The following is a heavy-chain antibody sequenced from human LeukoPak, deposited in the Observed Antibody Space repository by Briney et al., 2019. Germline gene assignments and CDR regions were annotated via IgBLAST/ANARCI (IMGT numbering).Heavy chain of an antibody. CDR1: GGTFSSYA. D-gene: IGHD1-20*01. CDR2: IIPIFGTA. Sequence: SVKVSCKASGGTFSSYAISWVRQAPGQGLEWMGGIIPIFGTANYAQKFQGRVTITTDESTSTAYMELSSLRSEDTAVYYCARELKITGNPFDPWGQGTLVTVSS. V-gene: IGHV1-69*05. J-gene: IGHJ5*02. CDR3: ARELKITGNPFDP.